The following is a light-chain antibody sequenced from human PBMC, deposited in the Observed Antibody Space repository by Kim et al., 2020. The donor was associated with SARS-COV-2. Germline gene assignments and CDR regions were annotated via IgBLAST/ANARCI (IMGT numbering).Light chain of an antibody. CDR3: ATWDDTVNGPV. J-gene: IGLJ3*02. CDR2: YDD. V-gene: IGLV1-36*01. Sequence: QRVTISCSGRGYNIGKNDVNWYQQLPGKAPKLLIYYDDLLASGVADRFSGSKSGTSASLAISGLQSDDEAHYYCATWDDTVNGPVFGGGTKVTVL. CDR1: GYNIGKND.